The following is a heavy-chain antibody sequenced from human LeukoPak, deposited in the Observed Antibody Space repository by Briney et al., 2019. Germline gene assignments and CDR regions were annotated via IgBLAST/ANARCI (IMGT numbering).Heavy chain of an antibody. Sequence: ASVKVSCKASGYTFTSYDINWVRQATGQGLEWMGWMNPNSGNTGYAQKFQGRVTMARNTSISTAYMELSSLRSEDTAVYYCASTQSAVRDAFDIWGQGTMVTVSS. CDR3: ASTQSAVRDAFDI. J-gene: IGHJ3*02. V-gene: IGHV1-8*01. D-gene: IGHD1-1*01. CDR1: GYTFTSYD. CDR2: MNPNSGNT.